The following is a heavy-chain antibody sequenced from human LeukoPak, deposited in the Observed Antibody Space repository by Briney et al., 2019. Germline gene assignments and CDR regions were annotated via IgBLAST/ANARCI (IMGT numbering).Heavy chain of an antibody. D-gene: IGHD3-10*01. CDR3: AREITWELTPI. CDR2: ISYDGSNK. V-gene: IGHV3-30*03. CDR1: GFMFSAYW. J-gene: IGHJ3*02. Sequence: GVSLRLSCAASGFMFSAYWMTWVRQAPGKGVEWGAVISYDGSNKYYADSVKGRFTISRDNSKNTLYLQMNSLRAEDTAVYYCAREITWELTPIWGQGTMVTVSS.